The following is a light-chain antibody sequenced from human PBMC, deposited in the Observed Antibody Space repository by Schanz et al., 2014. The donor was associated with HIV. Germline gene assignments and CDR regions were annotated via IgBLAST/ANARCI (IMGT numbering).Light chain of an antibody. Sequence: SVLTQPASVSGSPGQSITISCTGTSSEVGGYNSVSWYQHHPGKAPKLMIYDVNNRPSGASNRFSGSKSGNTASLTISGLQAEDEADYYCSSYTGSSSVIFGGGTKLTVL. CDR3: SSYTGSSSVI. J-gene: IGLJ2*01. CDR2: DVN. V-gene: IGLV2-14*03. CDR1: SSEVGGYNS.